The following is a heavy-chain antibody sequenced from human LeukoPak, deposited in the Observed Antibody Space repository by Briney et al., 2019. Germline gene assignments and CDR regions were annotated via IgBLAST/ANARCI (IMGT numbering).Heavy chain of an antibody. D-gene: IGHD3-3*01. J-gene: IGHJ5*02. CDR2: INPNSGGT. Sequence: ASVKVSCKASGYTFTCYYMHWVRQAPGQGLEWMGWINPNSGGTNYAQKFQGRVTMTRDTSISTAYMELSRLRSDDTAVYYCAREGVRFLGGRNWFDPWGQGTLVTVSS. CDR3: AREGVRFLGGRNWFDP. V-gene: IGHV1-2*02. CDR1: GYTFTCYY.